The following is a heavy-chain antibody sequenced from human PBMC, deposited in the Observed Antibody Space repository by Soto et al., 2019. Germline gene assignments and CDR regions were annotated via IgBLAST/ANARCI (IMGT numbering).Heavy chain of an antibody. J-gene: IGHJ5*02. CDR1: GFSLSTSGAG. CDR2: IYWDNDK. Sequence: QITLKESGPTLVKPTQTLTLTCSFSGFSLSTSGAGVGWIRQPPGKALEWLALIYWDNDKYYSPSLRSRLTITKDTSRNQVVLRMTNMDPVDTARYYCAHSPYGSSSRNLYKWFDPWGQGTLVTVSS. D-gene: IGHD6-6*01. V-gene: IGHV2-5*02. CDR3: AHSPYGSSSRNLYKWFDP.